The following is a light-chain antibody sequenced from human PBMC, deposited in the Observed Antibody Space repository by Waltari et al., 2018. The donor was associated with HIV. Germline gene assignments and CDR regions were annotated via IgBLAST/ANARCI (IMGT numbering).Light chain of an antibody. CDR2: GNT. CDR1: SSNIGAGSV. CDR3: QSYDSSLSGFV. J-gene: IGLJ1*01. V-gene: IGLV1-40*01. Sequence: HSVLTQPPSVSGAPGQRVTISCTGSSSNIGAGSVVHWYQHLPGTSPKLLIYGNTNRPSGVPDRFSGSKSGTSASLAITGLQAEDEADYYCQSYDSSLSGFVFGTGTKVTVL.